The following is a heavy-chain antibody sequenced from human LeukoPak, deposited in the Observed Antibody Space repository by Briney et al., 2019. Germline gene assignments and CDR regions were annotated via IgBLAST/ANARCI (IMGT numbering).Heavy chain of an antibody. D-gene: IGHD3-22*01. CDR1: GSIFTSYW. V-gene: IGHV5-51*01. Sequence: GASLQISCKSSGSIFTSYWIAGVRPLPGKGLEWMGIVYPGDSDTRYSPSFQGQVTFSADKSITTAYLHWSSLKASDTAMYYCARLAYYDSGGYHLDYWGQGTLVTVPS. CDR3: ARLAYYDSGGYHLDY. CDR2: VYPGDSDT. J-gene: IGHJ4*02.